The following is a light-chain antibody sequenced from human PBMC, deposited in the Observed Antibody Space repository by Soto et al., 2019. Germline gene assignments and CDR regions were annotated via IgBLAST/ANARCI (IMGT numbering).Light chain of an antibody. CDR3: GSWDSSLSAYV. CDR2: DDD. Sequence: QSVMTQPPSVSAAPGQKVTISCSGRSSNMGGNSVSWYQQLPGTAPKLLIYDDDKRPSGIPDRFSGSKSGTSATLGITGFQTGDEADYYCGSWDSSLSAYVFATGTKVTVL. V-gene: IGLV1-51*01. CDR1: SSNMGGNS. J-gene: IGLJ1*01.